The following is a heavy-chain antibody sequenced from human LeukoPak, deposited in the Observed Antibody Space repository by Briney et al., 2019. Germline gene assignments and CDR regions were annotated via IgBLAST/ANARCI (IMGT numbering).Heavy chain of an antibody. D-gene: IGHD3-3*01. CDR3: ARLLNYDFWSGYLPGAFDI. Sequence: PSETLSLTCTVSGYSISSGYYWGWIRQPPGKGLEWIGSIYHSGSTYYNPSLKSRVTISVDTSKNQFSLKLSSVTAADTAVYYCARLLNYDFWSGYLPGAFDIWGQGTMVTVFS. V-gene: IGHV4-38-2*02. CDR1: GYSISSGYY. J-gene: IGHJ3*02. CDR2: IYHSGST.